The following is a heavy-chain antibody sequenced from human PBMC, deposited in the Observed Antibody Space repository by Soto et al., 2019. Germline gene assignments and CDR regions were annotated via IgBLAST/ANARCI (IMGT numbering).Heavy chain of an antibody. CDR3: ARVIITATGTSGFDS. D-gene: IGHD6-13*01. Sequence: LSLTCTVSGGSIRSSDYYWSWIRQPPGKGLEWIGYVYYSESAYYNPSLQSRGFISIDTSKNQFSLTLSSVTAADTAVYYCARVIITATGTSGFDSWGQGTLVTVSS. J-gene: IGHJ4*02. V-gene: IGHV4-30-4*01. CDR2: VYYSESA. CDR1: GGSIRSSDYY.